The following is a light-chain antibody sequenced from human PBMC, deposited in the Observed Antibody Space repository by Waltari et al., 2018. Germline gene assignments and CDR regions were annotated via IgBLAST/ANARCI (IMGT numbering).Light chain of an antibody. CDR2: GKN. V-gene: IGLV3-19*01. Sequence: SSKLPHDPAVSVALGQTVRITCQGASLRSYYASWYQQKPGQAPVLVIYGKNNRPSGIPDRFSGSSSGNTASLTITGAQAEDEADYYCNSRDSSGNHYVFGTGTKVTVL. CDR3: NSRDSSGNHYV. J-gene: IGLJ1*01. CDR1: SLRSYY.